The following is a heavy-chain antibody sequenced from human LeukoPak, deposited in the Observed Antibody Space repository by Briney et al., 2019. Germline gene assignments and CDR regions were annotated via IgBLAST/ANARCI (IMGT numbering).Heavy chain of an antibody. Sequence: PGGPLRLSCAASGFIFRNFGMSWIRQAPGKGLEWVSHISDVVAHTWYADSVKGRFIISRDNSNNRVFLQMSSLRPEDTALYYCAKDNYGGVYASWGQGTLVTVSS. J-gene: IGHJ5*02. CDR1: GFIFRNFG. D-gene: IGHD3-16*01. CDR3: AKDNYGGVYAS. V-gene: IGHV3-23*01. CDR2: ISDVVAHT.